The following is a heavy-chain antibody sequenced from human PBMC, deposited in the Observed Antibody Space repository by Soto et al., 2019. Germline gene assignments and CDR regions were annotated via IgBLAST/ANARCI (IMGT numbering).Heavy chain of an antibody. D-gene: IGHD6-19*01. CDR3: ARVLSRDSGWHTVDY. J-gene: IGHJ4*02. CDR1: GGTFSSYA. Sequence: SVKVSCKASGGTFSSYAISWVRQAPGQGLEWMGGIIPIFGTANYAQKFQGRVTITADKSTSTAYMELSSLRSEDTAVYYCARVLSRDSGWHTVDYWGQGTLVTVSS. CDR2: IIPIFGTA. V-gene: IGHV1-69*06.